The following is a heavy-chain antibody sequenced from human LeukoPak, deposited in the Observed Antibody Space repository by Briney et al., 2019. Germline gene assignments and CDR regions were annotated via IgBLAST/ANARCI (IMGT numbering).Heavy chain of an antibody. CDR3: VRIVGHTTTDF. D-gene: IGHD1-26*01. CDR2: VSFDGRNK. CDR1: GFSLSSYA. Sequence: GGSPRLSCEASGFSLSSYAFHWVRQAPGKGLEWVSFVSFDGRNKNYADSVRGRFTISRDNSKNALYLQMNSVTYEDTAVYFCVRIVGHTTTDFWGQGTIVTVSP. J-gene: IGHJ4*02. V-gene: IGHV3-30-3*01.